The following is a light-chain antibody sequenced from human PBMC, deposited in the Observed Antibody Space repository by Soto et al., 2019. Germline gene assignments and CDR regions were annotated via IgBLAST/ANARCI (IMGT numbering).Light chain of an antibody. CDR3: QQRSDWPRT. CDR2: DAS. J-gene: IGKJ1*01. V-gene: IGKV3-11*01. Sequence: EIVLTQSPATLSLSPGERATLSCRASQSVSSNLAWYQQKPGQAPSLLIYDASNRATGIPARFSGSGSGTDFTLTISSLEPEDFAVYYCQQRSDWPRTFGQGTTVDIK. CDR1: QSVSSN.